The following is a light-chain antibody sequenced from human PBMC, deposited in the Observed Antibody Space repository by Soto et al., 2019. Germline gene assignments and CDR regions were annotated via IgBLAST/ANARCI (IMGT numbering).Light chain of an antibody. CDR3: QEDSGSPLS. CDR2: GAS. J-gene: IGKJ1*01. Sequence: EIVLTQSPGTLSLSPGERDTLSCRASQSLSSTYLAWYQQKSGQAPRLLIYGASNRATGIPDSFSGSGSGTGFMLAINTPESDDVGEYEGQEDSGSPLSFGRRTEV. V-gene: IGKV3-20*01. CDR1: QSLSSTY.